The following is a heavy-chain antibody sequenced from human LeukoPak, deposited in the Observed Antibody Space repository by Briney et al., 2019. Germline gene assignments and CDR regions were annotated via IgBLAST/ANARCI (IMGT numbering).Heavy chain of an antibody. J-gene: IGHJ3*02. CDR1: GFTFDDYG. D-gene: IGHD6-19*01. V-gene: IGHV3-20*04. CDR2: INWNGGST. CDR3: ARGVSGWYSGAFDI. Sequence: PGGSLRLSCAASGFTFDDYGMSWVRQAQGKGLEWVSGINWNGGSTVYADSVKGRFTISRDNAKNSLYLQMNSLRAEDTALYYCARGVSGWYSGAFDIWGQGTMVTVSS.